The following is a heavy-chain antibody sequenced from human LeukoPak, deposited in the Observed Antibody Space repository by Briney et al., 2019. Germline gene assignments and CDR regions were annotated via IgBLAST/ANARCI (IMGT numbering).Heavy chain of an antibody. CDR2: IMWNSGSI. D-gene: IGHD6-19*01. V-gene: IGHV3-9*01. Sequence: SRSLRLSCAASGFTFDDYAMHWVRQAPGKGLEWVSGIMWNSGSIAYADSVKGRFTISRDNAKNSLYLQMNSLRAEDTALYYCAKAGIAVAGTDVYFDYWGQGTLVTVSS. CDR3: AKAGIAVAGTDVYFDY. J-gene: IGHJ4*02. CDR1: GFTFDDYA.